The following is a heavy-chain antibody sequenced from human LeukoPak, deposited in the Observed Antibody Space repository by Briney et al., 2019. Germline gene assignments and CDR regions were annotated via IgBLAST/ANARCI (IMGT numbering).Heavy chain of an antibody. CDR3: GAGRGDDFWSGYYDY. Sequence: PSETLSLTCAVSGGSFSGYYWSWIRQPPGKGLEWIGEINHSGSTNYNPSLKSRVTISVATSKTQFSLKLSSVTAADTAVYYCGAGRGDDFWSGYYDYWGQGTLVTASS. D-gene: IGHD3-3*01. CDR1: GGSFSGYY. CDR2: INHSGST. V-gene: IGHV4-34*01. J-gene: IGHJ4*02.